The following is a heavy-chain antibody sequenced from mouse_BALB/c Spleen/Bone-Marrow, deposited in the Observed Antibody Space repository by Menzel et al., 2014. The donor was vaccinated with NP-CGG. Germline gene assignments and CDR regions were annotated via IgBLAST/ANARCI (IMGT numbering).Heavy chain of an antibody. Sequence: VQLQESGAELVKPGASVKLSCMASGFTFTSYWIHWVKQRPGQGPEWIGEINPSNGRTNYNEKFKSKATLTEDKFSSTAYMQLSSLTSEDSAVYYCARDGNYRYAMDYWGQGTSVTVSS. CDR1: GFTFTSYW. D-gene: IGHD2-1*01. J-gene: IGHJ4*01. CDR2: INPSNGRT. V-gene: IGHV1S81*02. CDR3: ARDGNYRYAMDY.